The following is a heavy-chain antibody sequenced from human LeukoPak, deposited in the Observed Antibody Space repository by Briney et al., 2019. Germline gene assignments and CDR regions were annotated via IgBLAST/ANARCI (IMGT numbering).Heavy chain of an antibody. J-gene: IGHJ6*03. CDR3: TRLGSSSWYYYYYYYMDV. CDR2: IRSKAYGGTT. V-gene: IGHV3-49*03. D-gene: IGHD6-13*01. Sequence: GGSLRLSCAASGFTFSDYYMSWIRQAPGKGLEWVGFIRSKAYGGTTEYAASLKGRFTISRDDSKSIAYLQMNSLKTEDTAVYYCTRLGSSSWYYYYYYYMDVWGKGTTVTISS. CDR1: GFTFSDYY.